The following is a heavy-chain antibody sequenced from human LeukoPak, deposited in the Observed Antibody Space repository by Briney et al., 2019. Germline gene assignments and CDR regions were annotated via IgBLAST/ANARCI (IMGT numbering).Heavy chain of an antibody. CDR3: ARAGYSSSWYGGRNWFDP. J-gene: IGHJ5*02. V-gene: IGHV4-34*01. CDR1: GGSFSGYY. Sequence: SETLSLTCAVYGGSFSGYYWSWIRQPPGKGLEWIGEINHSGSTNYNPSLKSRVTISVDTSKNQFSLKLSSVTAADTAVYYCARAGYSSSWYGGRNWFDPWGQGTLVTASS. D-gene: IGHD6-13*01. CDR2: INHSGST.